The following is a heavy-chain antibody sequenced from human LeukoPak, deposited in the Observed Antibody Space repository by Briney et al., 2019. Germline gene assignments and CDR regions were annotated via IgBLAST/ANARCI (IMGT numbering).Heavy chain of an antibody. CDR1: GGSFSGYY. Sequence: SETLSLTCAVYGGSFSGYYWSWIRQPPGKGLEWIGEINHSGSTNYNPSLKSRVTISVDTSKNQFSLKLSSVTAADTAVYYCARGLYDFWSGYYIAWFDPWGQGTLVTVAS. V-gene: IGHV4-34*01. CDR3: ARGLYDFWSGYYIAWFDP. J-gene: IGHJ5*02. CDR2: INHSGST. D-gene: IGHD3-3*01.